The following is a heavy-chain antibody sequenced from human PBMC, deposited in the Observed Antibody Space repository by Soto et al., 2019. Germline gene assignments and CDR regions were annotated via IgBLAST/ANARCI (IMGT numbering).Heavy chain of an antibody. CDR1: GYTFISYD. V-gene: IGHV1-8*01. CDR3: ARAVPAAKLNMDV. J-gene: IGHJ6*03. Sequence: QVQLVQSGAEVKKPGASVKVSCRASGYTFISYDINWVRQATGQGPEWMGWMNPNSGNTGYAQKFQGSVTMSRNTSISTAYMELSSLTSDDTAVYYCARAVPAAKLNMDVWGKGTTVTVSS. D-gene: IGHD2-2*01. CDR2: MNPNSGNT.